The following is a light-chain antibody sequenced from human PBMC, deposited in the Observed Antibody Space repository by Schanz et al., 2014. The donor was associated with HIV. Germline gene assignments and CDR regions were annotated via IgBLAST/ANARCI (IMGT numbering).Light chain of an antibody. CDR3: LHYNDFAST. CDR2: EAS. Sequence: QMTQSPSTLSASVGDRITITCRASQSISEWLAWYQQKPGQAPNLLISEASTLESGVPSRFSGTGSGTEFTLTISSLQPDDFATYFCLHYNDFASTFGQGTKLEIK. V-gene: IGKV1-5*03. J-gene: IGKJ2*01. CDR1: QSISEW.